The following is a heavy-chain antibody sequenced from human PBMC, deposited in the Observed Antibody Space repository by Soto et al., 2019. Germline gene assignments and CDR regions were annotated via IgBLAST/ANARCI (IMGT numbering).Heavy chain of an antibody. Sequence: EVKLVESGGGLVQPGGSLRLSCAASGFSFRDSWLSWVRQAPGKGLEWVANMKEDGSKSYYVDSVKGRFTITRDNDKSSLYLQLVSLRVEDSAVYYCVRDRGWLQFDSWGQGTLVSVSS. CDR3: VRDRGWLQFDS. D-gene: IGHD3-10*01. J-gene: IGHJ4*02. V-gene: IGHV3-7*01. CDR1: GFSFRDSW. CDR2: MKEDGSKS.